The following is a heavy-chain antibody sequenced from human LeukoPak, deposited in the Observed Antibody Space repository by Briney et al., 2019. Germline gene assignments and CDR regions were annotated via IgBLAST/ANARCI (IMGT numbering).Heavy chain of an antibody. CDR2: IYYSGST. V-gene: IGHV4-30-4*01. D-gene: IGHD6-19*01. Sequence: SETLSLTCTVSGGSISSGDYYWSWIRQPPGKGLEWIGYIYYSGSTYYNPSLKSRVTISVDTSKNQFSLKLSSVTAADTAVYYCARERAFAGIHYYFDYWGQGTLVTVSS. J-gene: IGHJ4*02. CDR3: ARERAFAGIHYYFDY. CDR1: GGSISSGDYY.